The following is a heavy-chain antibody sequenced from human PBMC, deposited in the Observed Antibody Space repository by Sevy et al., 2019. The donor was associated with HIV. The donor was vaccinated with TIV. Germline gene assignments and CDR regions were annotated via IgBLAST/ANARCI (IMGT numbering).Heavy chain of an antibody. J-gene: IGHJ4*02. V-gene: IGHV3-48*03. CDR2: ISSSGSAI. Sequence: GGSLRLSCEASGFTCSSYEMNWVRQAPGKGLEWISYISSSGSAIYYPDSVKGRFTVSRDNAKNLVYLQMNSLRAEDTAIYYCAREPGLHSSGYSGGFDYWGQGTLVTVSS. D-gene: IGHD3-22*01. CDR1: GFTCSSYE. CDR3: AREPGLHSSGYSGGFDY.